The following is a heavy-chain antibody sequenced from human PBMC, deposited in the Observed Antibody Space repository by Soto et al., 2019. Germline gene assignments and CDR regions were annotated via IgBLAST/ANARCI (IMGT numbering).Heavy chain of an antibody. CDR2: IYYSGST. J-gene: IGHJ4*02. D-gene: IGHD2-2*01. Sequence: SETLSLTCTVSGGYISSYYWTWIRQPPGKGLEWIGYIYYSGSTNYNPSLKSRVTMSIDTSKDQFSLKLSSVTAADTAVYYCARAFGSTMPSLFWGQGTLVTVSS. CDR3: ARAFGSTMPSLF. CDR1: GGYISSYY. V-gene: IGHV4-59*01.